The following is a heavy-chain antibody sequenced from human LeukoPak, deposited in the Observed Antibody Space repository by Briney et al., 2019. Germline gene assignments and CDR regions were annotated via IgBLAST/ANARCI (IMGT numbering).Heavy chain of an antibody. CDR2: LNSDGTFT. Sequence: PGGSLRLSCAASGFTFGNYWMHWVRQVPGKGLVCVSRLNSDGTFTSYADSVKGRFTISRDNAKNTLYLQMNSLRAEDTAIYYCARGSSGWYGIDYWGQGVLVNVSS. J-gene: IGHJ4*02. CDR1: GFTFGNYW. V-gene: IGHV3-74*01. D-gene: IGHD6-19*01. CDR3: ARGSSGWYGIDY.